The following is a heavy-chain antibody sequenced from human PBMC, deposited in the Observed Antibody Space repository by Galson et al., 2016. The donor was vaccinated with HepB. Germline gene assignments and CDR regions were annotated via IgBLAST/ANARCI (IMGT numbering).Heavy chain of an antibody. CDR1: EFTFNNCP. CDR2: LSHDGVTK. D-gene: IGHD1-26*01. V-gene: IGHV3-30-3*01. J-gene: IGHJ4*02. CDR3: AREWELGGYFDY. Sequence: SLRLSCAASEFTFNNCPLHWVRQAPGKGLEWVAVLSHDGVTKFYADSVRARFTISRDKSKTTVYLQMDGLSAEDTAVDYCAREWELGGYFDYWGRGTIVTVSS.